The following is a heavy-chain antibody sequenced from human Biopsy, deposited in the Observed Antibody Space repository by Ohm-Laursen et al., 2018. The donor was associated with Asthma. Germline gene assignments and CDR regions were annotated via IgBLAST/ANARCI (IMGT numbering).Heavy chain of an antibody. CDR1: GGSISSGAYY. CDR3: ARRGGVRRYFDY. Sequence: SETLSLTCPVSGGSISSGAYYWSWARQPPGKGLEWIGYIYYIGSTYYNPSLKSRVAISLDTSKNQFSLKLSSVTAAGTAVYFCARRGGVRRYFDYWGQGTLVTVSS. CDR2: IYYIGST. D-gene: IGHD3-16*01. J-gene: IGHJ4*02. V-gene: IGHV4-30-4*01.